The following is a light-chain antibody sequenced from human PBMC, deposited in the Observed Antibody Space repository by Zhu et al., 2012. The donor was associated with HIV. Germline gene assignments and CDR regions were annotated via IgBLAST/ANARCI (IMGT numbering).Light chain of an antibody. CDR1: QSVGTN. V-gene: IGKV3-15*01. CDR2: GAS. J-gene: IGKJ3*01. CDR3: QQHNSWGT. Sequence: EIVMTQSPVTLSVSPGERATLSCRASQSVGTNLAWYQQKPGQAPRLLIYGASTTATGIPARFSGSGSGTVFTLTITSVQSEDFAVYYCQQHNSWGTFGPGTKVDIK.